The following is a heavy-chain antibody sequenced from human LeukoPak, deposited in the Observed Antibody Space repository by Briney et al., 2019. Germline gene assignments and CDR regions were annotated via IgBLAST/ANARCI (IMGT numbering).Heavy chain of an antibody. CDR3: ARSGYYYDSSGYYFDY. Sequence: PGGSLRLSCAASGFTFSSYAMHWVRQAPGKGLEWVAIISYDGSNKYYADSVKGRFTISRDNSKNTLYLQMNSLRAEDTAVYYCARSGYYYDSSGYYFDYWGQGTLVTVSS. J-gene: IGHJ4*02. CDR2: ISYDGSNK. CDR1: GFTFSSYA. D-gene: IGHD3-22*01. V-gene: IGHV3-30-3*01.